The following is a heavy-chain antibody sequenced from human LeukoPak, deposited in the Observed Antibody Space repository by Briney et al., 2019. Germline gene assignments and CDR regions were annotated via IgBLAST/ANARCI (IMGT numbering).Heavy chain of an antibody. D-gene: IGHD2-2*03. J-gene: IGHJ4*02. CDR2: LNGGRT. CDR1: GFTFSNYA. V-gene: IGHV3-23*01. Sequence: GGSLRLSCVASGFTFSNYAMRWVRQAPGKGLEWIAALNGGRTFFQDSVRGRFTISTNNSKNTLYLQLNSLRGDDTAVYYCVKGVTGYGYFDYWGRGPLVTVSS. CDR3: VKGVTGYGYFDY.